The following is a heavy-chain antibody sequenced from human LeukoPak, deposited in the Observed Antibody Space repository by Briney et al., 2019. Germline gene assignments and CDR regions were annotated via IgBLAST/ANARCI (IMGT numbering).Heavy chain of an antibody. Sequence: PGGSLRLSCAASGFTFDDYGMSWVRQAPGKGLEWVSDINWNGDSTGYAHSVKARLTISRDNAKNSLYLQMNSLRAEDTALYYCARRESCYQNYYYYYHMDVWGKGTTVTVSS. CDR1: GFTFDDYG. CDR2: INWNGDST. CDR3: ARRESCYQNYYYYYHMDV. D-gene: IGHD3-16*02. J-gene: IGHJ6*03. V-gene: IGHV3-20*04.